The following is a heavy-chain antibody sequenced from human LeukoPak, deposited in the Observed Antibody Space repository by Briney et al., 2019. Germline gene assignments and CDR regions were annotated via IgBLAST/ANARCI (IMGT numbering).Heavy chain of an antibody. V-gene: IGHV1-2*02. CDR3: ARDLPEEYQLQHTQVDY. D-gene: IGHD2-2*01. CDR1: GYTFTGYY. Sequence: ASVKVSCKASGYTFTGYYMHWVRQAPGQGLEWMGWINPNSGGTNYAQKFQGRVTMTRDTSISTAYMELSRLRSDDTAVYYCARDLPEEYQLQHTQVDYWGQGTLVTVSS. J-gene: IGHJ4*02. CDR2: INPNSGGT.